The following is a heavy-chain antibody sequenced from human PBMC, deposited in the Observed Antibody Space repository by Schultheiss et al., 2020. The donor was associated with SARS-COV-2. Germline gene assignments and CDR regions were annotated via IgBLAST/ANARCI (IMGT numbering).Heavy chain of an antibody. CDR3: AREPDFWSGYYSGGY. CDR2: ISGSGGST. Sequence: GGSLRLSCAASGFTFSSYAMSWVRQAPGKGLEWVSAISGSGGSTYYADSVKGRFTISRDNSKNTLYLQMNSLRAEDTAVYYCAREPDFWSGYYSGGYWGQGTLVTVSS. D-gene: IGHD3-3*01. J-gene: IGHJ4*02. V-gene: IGHV3-23*01. CDR1: GFTFSSYA.